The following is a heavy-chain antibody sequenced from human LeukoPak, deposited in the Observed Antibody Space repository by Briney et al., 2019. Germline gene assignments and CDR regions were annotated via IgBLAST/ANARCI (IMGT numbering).Heavy chain of an antibody. CDR1: GFTFDDYG. J-gene: IGHJ4*02. CDR2: INWNGGST. V-gene: IGHV3-20*04. D-gene: IGHD1-1*01. CDR3: AKVTGGTADYFDY. Sequence: GGSLRLSCAASGFTFDDYGMSWVRHAPGKGLEGVTDINWNGGSTGYADSVKGRYTISRDNAKNSLYLHMNSLRAEDTAVYYCAKVTGGTADYFDYWGQGTLVTVSS.